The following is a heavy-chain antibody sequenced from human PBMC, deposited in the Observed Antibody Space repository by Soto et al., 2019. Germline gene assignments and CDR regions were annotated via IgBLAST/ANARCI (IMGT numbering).Heavy chain of an antibody. CDR2: LSDSGGSI. CDR1: GFTFSRHA. Sequence: GGSLRLSCTASGFTFSRHAMTWVRQAPGKGLEWVSGLSDSGGSIYYADSVKGRFTISRDNAKNSLYLQMNSLRAEDTAVYYCAREAIQYYYDSSGYSQPFDYWGQGTLVTVSS. CDR3: AREAIQYYYDSSGYSQPFDY. V-gene: IGHV3-23*01. J-gene: IGHJ4*02. D-gene: IGHD3-22*01.